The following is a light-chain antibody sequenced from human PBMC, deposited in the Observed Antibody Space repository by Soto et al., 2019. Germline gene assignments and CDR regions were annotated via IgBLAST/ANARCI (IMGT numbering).Light chain of an antibody. CDR3: QQFFSAGLT. Sequence: DIQLTQSTSSLSASLGASITITCRASETISTFLNWYQVQPGTAPRLLVYGASYLQVGVPVRFTASGSGTLFTLPIDNLQREDLASYFCQQFFSAGLTFGGGTRVDI. J-gene: IGKJ4*01. CDR1: ETISTF. CDR2: GAS. V-gene: IGKV1-39*01.